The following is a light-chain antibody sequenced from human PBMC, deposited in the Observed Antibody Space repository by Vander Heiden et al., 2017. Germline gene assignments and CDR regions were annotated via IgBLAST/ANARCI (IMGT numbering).Light chain of an antibody. V-gene: IGLV2-23*03. CDR2: EGS. Sequence: SALTQPPSVSGSPGQSITISCAGTRSDVGTYNTVSWYQQHGDKAPKLIIYEGSKRSSGVSNRFSGSKCGSTAFRTISGLQGEDEADYYCDSDGGDNTFVFGGGTKLTVL. CDR3: DSDGGDNTFV. CDR1: RSDVGTYNT. J-gene: IGLJ2*01.